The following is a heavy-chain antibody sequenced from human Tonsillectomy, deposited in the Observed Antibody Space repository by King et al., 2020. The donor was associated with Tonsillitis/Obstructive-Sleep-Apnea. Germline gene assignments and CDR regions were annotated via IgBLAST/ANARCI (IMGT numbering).Heavy chain of an antibody. CDR3: ARHAGFSGYEEDY. CDR1: GYSFTSYW. V-gene: IGHV5-10-1*01. Sequence: QLVQSGAEVKKPGESLRISCKGSGYSFTSYWIFWVRQMPGKGLEWMGRIDPSYSYTNYSPSFQGHVTISADKSISTAYLQWSSLKAADTAMYYCARHAGFSGYEEDYWGQGSLVTVSS. CDR2: IDPSYSYT. D-gene: IGHD5-12*01. J-gene: IGHJ4*02.